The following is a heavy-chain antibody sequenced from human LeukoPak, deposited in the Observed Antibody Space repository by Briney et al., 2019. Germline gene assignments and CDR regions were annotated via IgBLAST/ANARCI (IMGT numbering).Heavy chain of an antibody. CDR2: ISAYNGNT. Sequence: ASVKVSCKASGYTFTSYGISWVRQAPGQGLEWMGWISAYNGNTNYAQKLQGRVTMTTDTSTSTAYIELRSLRSDHPAVYYCARTDNWNWFDPWGQGTLVTVSS. V-gene: IGHV1-18*01. CDR1: GYTFTSYG. D-gene: IGHD1-20*01. J-gene: IGHJ5*02. CDR3: ARTDNWNWFDP.